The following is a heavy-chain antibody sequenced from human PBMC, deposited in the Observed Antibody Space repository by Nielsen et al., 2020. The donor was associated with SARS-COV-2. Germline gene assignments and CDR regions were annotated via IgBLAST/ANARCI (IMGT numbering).Heavy chain of an antibody. V-gene: IGHV4-30-4*01. D-gene: IGHD3-10*01. Sequence: WIRQPPGKGLEWIGYIYYSGSTYYNPSLKSRVTISVGTSKNQFSLKLSSVTAADTAVYYCARGLGDGSGSYPVRALGYYYMDVWGKGTTVTVSS. CDR2: IYYSGST. CDR3: ARGLGDGSGSYPVRALGYYYMDV. J-gene: IGHJ6*03.